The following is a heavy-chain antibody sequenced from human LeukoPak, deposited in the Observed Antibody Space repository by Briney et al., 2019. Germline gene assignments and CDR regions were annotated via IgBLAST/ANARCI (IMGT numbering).Heavy chain of an antibody. J-gene: IGHJ6*02. Sequence: GGSLRLSCAASGFTFSSYWMNWIRQAPGKGLEWVSYISGSGNIIYYADSVKGRFTISRDNSKNTLYLQMNSLRAEDTAVYYCARGCRDYGSGSPCHYYYGMDVWGQGTTVTVSS. D-gene: IGHD3-10*01. CDR1: GFTFSSYW. CDR3: ARGCRDYGSGSPCHYYYGMDV. CDR2: ISGSGNII. V-gene: IGHV3-48*01.